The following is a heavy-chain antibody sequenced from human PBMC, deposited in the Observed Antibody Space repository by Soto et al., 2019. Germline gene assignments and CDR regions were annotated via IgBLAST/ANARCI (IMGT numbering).Heavy chain of an antibody. CDR3: VRALRHTAMVYPCFDP. J-gene: IGHJ5*02. D-gene: IGHD5-18*01. CDR1: GASVSSGAYY. Sequence: SETLSLTCTVSGASVSSGAYYWGWVRQRPGRGLEWIGYIYESRYTYYNTSLKSRLTISLDTANNQFSRGLTSVTAADTTVFYCVRALRHTAMVYPCFDPWGQGTLVTVSS. CDR2: IYESRYT. V-gene: IGHV4-31*03.